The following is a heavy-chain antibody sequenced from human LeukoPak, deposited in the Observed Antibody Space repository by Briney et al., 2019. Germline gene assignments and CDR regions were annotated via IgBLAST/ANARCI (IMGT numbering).Heavy chain of an antibody. CDR2: IYYCGST. Sequence: SETLSLTCAVSGVSISGSYYYWGWIRQPPGKGLEWIGNIYYCGSTYYNASLQSRVTISIDTSKNQFSLRLNSVTAADTAMYFCVKSGGYGLIDYWGQGTLVTVSS. D-gene: IGHD1-26*01. CDR1: GVSISGSYYY. CDR3: VKSGGYGLIDY. J-gene: IGHJ4*02. V-gene: IGHV4-39*01.